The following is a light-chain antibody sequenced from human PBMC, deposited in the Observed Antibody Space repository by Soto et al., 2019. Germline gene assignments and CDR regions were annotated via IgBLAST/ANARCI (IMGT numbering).Light chain of an antibody. J-gene: IGKJ3*01. V-gene: IGKV3-11*01. Sequence: DIVLTQSPAALSFSPGERATLSCRASQSVSSYLAWYQQKPGQAPRLLIYDASNRATGIPARFSGSGSGTEFNLTISTLEPEDFAVYYCKQRSNWPPIFTFGPWTKVDIX. CDR1: QSVSSY. CDR2: DAS. CDR3: KQRSNWPPIFT.